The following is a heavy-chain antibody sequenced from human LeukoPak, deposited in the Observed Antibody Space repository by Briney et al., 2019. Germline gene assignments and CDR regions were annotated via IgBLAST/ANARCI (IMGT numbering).Heavy chain of an antibody. CDR1: VGSLSGYY. D-gene: IGHD5-18*01. CDR3: ARGQDTPNDY. Sequence: PEGLSLTCVVYVGSLSGYYWSWIRPPPGKGREWMGVIHHRGCTNYNSSLTSRITTSVDTSNKQFSLKLSSVTAADTAVYYGARGQDTPNDYWGQGTLVTVSS. V-gene: IGHV4-34*01. J-gene: IGHJ4*02. CDR2: IHHRGCT.